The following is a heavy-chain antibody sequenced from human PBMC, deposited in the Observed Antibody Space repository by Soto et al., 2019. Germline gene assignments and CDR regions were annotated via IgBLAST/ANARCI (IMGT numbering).Heavy chain of an antibody. CDR2: IVVGSGNT. D-gene: IGHD4-4*01. CDR3: ARVKVEVDYTLPYFDY. V-gene: IGHV1-58*01. Sequence: GASVKVSCKASGFTFTSSAVQWVRQARGQRLEWIGWIVVGSGNTNYAQKFQERVTMTRDTSTSTVYMELSSLRSEDTAVYYCARVKVEVDYTLPYFDYWGQGTLVTVSS. J-gene: IGHJ4*02. CDR1: GFTFTSSA.